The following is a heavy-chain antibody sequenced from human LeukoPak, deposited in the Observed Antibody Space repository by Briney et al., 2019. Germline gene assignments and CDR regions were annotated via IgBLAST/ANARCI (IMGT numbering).Heavy chain of an antibody. V-gene: IGHV4-61*05. CDR1: GGSISSYYWSSYY. CDR3: AREGGRVDYYDTREAFDI. CDR2: IYNSGST. J-gene: IGHJ3*02. D-gene: IGHD3-22*01. Sequence: SETLSLTCTVSGGSISSYYWSSYYWNWIRQSPGKGLEWIGYIYNSGSTNYNPSFKSRVTISVDRSKNQFSLKLSSVTAADTAVYYCAREGGRVDYYDTREAFDIWGQGTMVTVSS.